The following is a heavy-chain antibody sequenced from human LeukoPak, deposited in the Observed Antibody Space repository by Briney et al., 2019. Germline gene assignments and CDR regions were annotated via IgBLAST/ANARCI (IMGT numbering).Heavy chain of an antibody. CDR1: GFTFRSYA. V-gene: IGHV3-23*01. Sequence: GGSLRLSCVVSGFTFRSYAMYWVRQAPGKGLEWVSEISGSPDNTYYADSVKGRFATSRDDSRNTLYLQMNSLRAEDTAVYFCAKRGVVIRVILVGFHKEAYYFDSWGQGALVTVSS. D-gene: IGHD3-22*01. CDR3: AKRGVVIRVILVGFHKEAYYFDS. J-gene: IGHJ4*02. CDR2: ISGSPDNT.